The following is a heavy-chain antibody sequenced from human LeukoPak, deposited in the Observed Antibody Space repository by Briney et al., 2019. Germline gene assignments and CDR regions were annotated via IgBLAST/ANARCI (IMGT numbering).Heavy chain of an antibody. D-gene: IGHD3-10*01. J-gene: IGHJ5*02. Sequence: SETLSLTCAVYGGSFSGYYWSWIRQPPGKGLEWIGEINHSGSTNYNPSLKSRVTISVDTSKNQFSLKLSSVTAADTAVYYCARDPPDHYGSGSYSDVNWFDPWGQGTLVTVSS. CDR3: ARDPPDHYGSGSYSDVNWFDP. CDR1: GGSFSGYY. CDR2: INHSGST. V-gene: IGHV4-34*01.